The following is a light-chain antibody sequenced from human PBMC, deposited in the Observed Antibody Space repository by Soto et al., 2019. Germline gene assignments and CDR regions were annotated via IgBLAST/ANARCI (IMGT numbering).Light chain of an antibody. CDR1: SSDVGGYNF. CDR3: SSYASSGTVV. J-gene: IGLJ2*01. CDR2: DVN. Sequence: QSALTQPASVSGSPGQSITISCTGTSSDVGGYNFVSWFQQQPGKAPKLLIYDVNSRPSGVSDRFSGSKSGNTASLTISGLQAEDEADYYCSSYASSGTVVFGGGTKLTVL. V-gene: IGLV2-14*01.